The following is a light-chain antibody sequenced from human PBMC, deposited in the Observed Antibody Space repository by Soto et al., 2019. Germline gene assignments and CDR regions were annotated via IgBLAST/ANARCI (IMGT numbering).Light chain of an antibody. J-gene: IGLJ2*01. CDR1: NSDVGGYNH. Sequence: QSALTQPASVSGSPGQSITISCTGTNSDVGGYNHVSWYQQRPGEAPKLMIYGVSNRPSGISNRFSGSKPGNTASLTISGLQAEDEADYYCSSYTITNTLEVLFGGGTKLTVL. CDR2: GVS. CDR3: SSYTITNTLEVL. V-gene: IGLV2-14*01.